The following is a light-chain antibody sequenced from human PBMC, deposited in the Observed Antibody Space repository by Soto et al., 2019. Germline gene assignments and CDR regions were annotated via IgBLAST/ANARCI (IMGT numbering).Light chain of an antibody. Sequence: DMQMTQSPSSLSASVGDRVTITCRASQSISSYLNWYQQKPGKAPKLLIYAASSLQSGVPSRFSGSGSGTDFTLTISSLQPEDFATYYCPQSYSTPLTSGGGTKLDIK. V-gene: IGKV1-39*01. CDR3: PQSYSTPLT. CDR1: QSISSY. CDR2: AAS. J-gene: IGKJ4*01.